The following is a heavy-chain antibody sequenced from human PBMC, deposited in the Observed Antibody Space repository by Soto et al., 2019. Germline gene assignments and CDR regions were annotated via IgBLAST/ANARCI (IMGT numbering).Heavy chain of an antibody. CDR1: GDSISSGNHC. D-gene: IGHD3-10*01. J-gene: IGHJ5*02. Sequence: LSLTCTVSGDSISSGNHCWSWIRQPPGKGLEWIGYIFYSGTAYYNPSLKSRLTISVDTSKNQFSLKLSSVTAADTAVYYCARTDYGTAYFDPWGQGSLVTVSS. V-gene: IGHV4-30-4*01. CDR3: ARTDYGTAYFDP. CDR2: IFYSGTA.